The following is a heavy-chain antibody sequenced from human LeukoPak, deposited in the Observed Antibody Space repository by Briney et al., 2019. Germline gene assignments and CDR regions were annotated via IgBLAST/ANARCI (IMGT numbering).Heavy chain of an antibody. V-gene: IGHV4-34*01. CDR3: ARVMQQQLGGPYYYYYYYMDV. J-gene: IGHJ6*03. CDR1: GGSFSGYY. CDR2: INHSGST. D-gene: IGHD6-13*01. Sequence: PSETLSLTCAVYGGSFSGYYWSWLRQPPGKGLEWIGEINHSGSTNYNPSLKSRVTISVDTSKNQFSLKLSSVTAADTAVYYCARVMQQQLGGPYYYYYYYMDVWGKGTTVTVSS.